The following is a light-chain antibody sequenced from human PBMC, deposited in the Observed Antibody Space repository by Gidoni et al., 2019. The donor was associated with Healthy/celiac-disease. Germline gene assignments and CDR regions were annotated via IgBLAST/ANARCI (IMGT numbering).Light chain of an antibody. Sequence: DIQMTQSPSSLSASVGDRVTITCQASHDINNYLIWYQQKPGKTPKHLIYDASTLETRVPSRFSGSRSGTDFTFTISSLQPEDIATYYCQQYGNLPALAFGGGTKMEIK. J-gene: IGKJ4*01. CDR1: HDINNY. V-gene: IGKV1-33*01. CDR3: QQYGNLPALA. CDR2: DAS.